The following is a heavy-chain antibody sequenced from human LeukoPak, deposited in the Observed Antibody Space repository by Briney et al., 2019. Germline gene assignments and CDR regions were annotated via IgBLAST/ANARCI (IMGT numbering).Heavy chain of an antibody. CDR1: GFSFSTYE. J-gene: IGHJ4*02. V-gene: IGHV3-48*03. D-gene: IGHD6-19*01. CDR3: ARGLRIAVAGNIDY. CDR2: ISSSGSTI. Sequence: GGSLRLSCAASGFSFSTYEMNWVRQAPGKGLEWVSYISSSGSTIYYADSVKGRFTISRDSAKNTLYLQMNSLRADNTAVYYCARGLRIAVAGNIDYWGQGTLVTVSS.